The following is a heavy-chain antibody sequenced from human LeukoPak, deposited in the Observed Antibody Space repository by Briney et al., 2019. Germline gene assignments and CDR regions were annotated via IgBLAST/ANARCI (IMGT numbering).Heavy chain of an antibody. CDR2: IRYDGSNK. CDR1: GFTLSSYS. J-gene: IGHJ4*02. D-gene: IGHD3-3*01. Sequence: GGSLRLSCAASGFTLSSYSMNWVRQAPGKGLEWVAYIRYDGSNKYYADSVKGRFTISRDNSKNTLYLQMNSPRAEDTAVYYCAKDEIFGGYFDFWGQGTLVTVSS. V-gene: IGHV3-30*02. CDR3: AKDEIFGGYFDF.